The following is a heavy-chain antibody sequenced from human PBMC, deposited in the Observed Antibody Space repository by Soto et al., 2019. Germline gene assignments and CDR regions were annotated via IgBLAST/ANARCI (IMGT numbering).Heavy chain of an antibody. CDR3: AKAGVEPSYYDILTGYYNGWDWFDP. J-gene: IGHJ5*02. Sequence: GGSLRLSCAASGFTFSSYAMSWVRQAPGKGLEWVSAISGSGGSTYYADSVKGRFTISRDNSKNTLYLQMNSLRAEDTAVYYCAKAGVEPSYYDILTGYYNGWDWFDPWGQGTLVTVSS. CDR1: GFTFSSYA. V-gene: IGHV3-23*01. CDR2: ISGSGGST. D-gene: IGHD3-9*01.